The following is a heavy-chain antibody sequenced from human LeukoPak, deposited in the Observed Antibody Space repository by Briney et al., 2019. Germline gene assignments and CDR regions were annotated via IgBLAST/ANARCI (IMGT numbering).Heavy chain of an antibody. V-gene: IGHV4-39*07. Sequence: SETLSLTCTVSGGSISSSSYYWGWIRQPPGKGLEWIGSIYYSGSTYYNPSLKSRVTISVDTSKNQFSLKLSSVTAADTAVYYCARDKAYYYDSSPDYWGQGTLVTVSS. CDR3: ARDKAYYYDSSPDY. D-gene: IGHD3-22*01. J-gene: IGHJ4*02. CDR1: GGSISSSSYY. CDR2: IYYSGST.